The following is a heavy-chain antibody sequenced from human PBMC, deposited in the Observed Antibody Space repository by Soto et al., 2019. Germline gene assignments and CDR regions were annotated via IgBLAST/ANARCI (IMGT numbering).Heavy chain of an antibody. D-gene: IGHD2-21*02. CDR2: INHSGTT. J-gene: IGHJ6*02. CDR1: GGSFSGFY. Sequence: SETLSLTCAVSGGSFSGFYWTWIRQPPGEGLEWIGEINHSGTTNFNPSLRSRLTISLDSSKKHFSLKLTSMTAADAAVYYCARAGRTLVTSYGLDVWGQGTTVTVSS. CDR3: ARAGRTLVTSYGLDV. V-gene: IGHV4-34*01.